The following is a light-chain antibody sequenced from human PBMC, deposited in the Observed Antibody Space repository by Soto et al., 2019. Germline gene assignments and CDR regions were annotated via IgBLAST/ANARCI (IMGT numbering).Light chain of an antibody. V-gene: IGKV1-39*01. CDR1: QIISDY. CDR2: AAS. J-gene: IGKJ5*01. CDR3: QQSYNTPPT. Sequence: IQMTPSPSSPSASVGDKVTITFRASQIISDYLNWYQQKPGRAPKVLIYAASSLQSGVPSRFSGSGSGTDFTLTISSLQPEDFATYYCQQSYNTPPTFGQGTRLEIK.